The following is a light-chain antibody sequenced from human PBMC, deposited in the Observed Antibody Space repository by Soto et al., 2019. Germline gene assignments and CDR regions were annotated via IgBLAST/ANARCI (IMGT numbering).Light chain of an antibody. V-gene: IGLV1-40*01. CDR1: SSNIGAGSA. Sequence: QSVLTQPPSGSGAPGQRVTISCTGSSSNIGAGSAVHWYQQLPGTAPKLLIYGNTNRPSGVPDRFSGSKSGTSASLAITGLQAEDEADYYCQSYDSSLSGYVFGTGTKLTVL. CDR3: QSYDSSLSGYV. J-gene: IGLJ1*01. CDR2: GNT.